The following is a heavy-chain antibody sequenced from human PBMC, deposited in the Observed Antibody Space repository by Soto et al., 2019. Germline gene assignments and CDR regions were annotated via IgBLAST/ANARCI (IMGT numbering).Heavy chain of an antibody. CDR1: GGSISNYD. CDR3: ARSITYFDY. CDR2: ISYIGNT. D-gene: IGHD5-12*01. Sequence: SETLSLACTVSGGSISNYDWSWIRQPPGKGPEWIGYISYIGNTNYNPSLKSRVTISLDTSKSQFSLRLSSVTAADTAVYYCARSITYFDYWGQGALVTVSS. J-gene: IGHJ4*02. V-gene: IGHV4-59*01.